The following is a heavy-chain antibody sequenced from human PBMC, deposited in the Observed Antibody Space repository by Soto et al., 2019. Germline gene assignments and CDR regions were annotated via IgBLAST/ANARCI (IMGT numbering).Heavy chain of an antibody. CDR2: IIPNIGKA. CDR1: GYTFTSYG. Sequence: GASVKVSCKASGYTFTSYGISWVRQAPGQGLEWMGGIIPNIGKANYAQKFQGRVTMTADESTSTAYMELSSLRSEDTAVYYCARGERSLRDGYSQYNWFDPWGLGTLVTVSS. CDR3: ARGERSLRDGYSQYNWFDP. V-gene: IGHV1-69*13. J-gene: IGHJ5*02. D-gene: IGHD5-18*01.